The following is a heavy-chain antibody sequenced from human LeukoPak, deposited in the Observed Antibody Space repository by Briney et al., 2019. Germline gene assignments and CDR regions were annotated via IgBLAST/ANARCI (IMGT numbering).Heavy chain of an antibody. CDR2: ISSSGGST. J-gene: IGHJ3*02. V-gene: IGHV3-23*01. D-gene: IGHD5-12*01. CDR1: GFTFRSYA. CDR3: AKPNSGYTAFHI. Sequence: GGSLRLSCATSGFTFRSYAMSWVRQAPGKGLEWVSAISSSGGSTYDADSVKGRFTISRDNSKNTLFLQMNSLRAEDTAVHYCAKPNSGYTAFHIWGQGTMVTVSS.